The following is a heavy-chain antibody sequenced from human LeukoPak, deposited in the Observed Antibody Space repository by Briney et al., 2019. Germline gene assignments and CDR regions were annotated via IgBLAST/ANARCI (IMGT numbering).Heavy chain of an antibody. J-gene: IGHJ4*02. D-gene: IGHD6-25*01. Sequence: PSETLSLTCTVSGGSISGYYWSWIRQPPGKGLEWIANIYHTGSTNYNPSLSSRVTISIDTDKNQFSLKLTSVTAADTAVYYCARRGRNSSGWQDYLWGQGTLVTVSS. CDR1: GGSISGYY. CDR3: ARRGRNSSGWQDYL. CDR2: IYHTGST. V-gene: IGHV4-59*01.